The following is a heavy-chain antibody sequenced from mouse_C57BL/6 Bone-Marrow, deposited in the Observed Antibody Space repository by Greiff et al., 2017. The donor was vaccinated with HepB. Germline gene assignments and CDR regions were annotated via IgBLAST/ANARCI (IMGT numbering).Heavy chain of an antibody. V-gene: IGHV1-54*01. Sequence: QVQLQQSGAELVRPGTSVKVSCKASGYAFTNYLIEWVKQRPGQGLEWIGVINPGSGGTNYNEKFKGKATLTADKSSSTAHMQLSSLTSEDSAVYFCARESDSSFDYWGQGTTLTVSS. CDR2: INPGSGGT. J-gene: IGHJ2*01. CDR1: GYAFTNYL. CDR3: ARESDSSFDY. D-gene: IGHD2-4*01.